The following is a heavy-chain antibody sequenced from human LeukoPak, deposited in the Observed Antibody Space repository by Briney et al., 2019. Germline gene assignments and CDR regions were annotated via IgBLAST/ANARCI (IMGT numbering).Heavy chain of an antibody. D-gene: IGHD6-19*01. V-gene: IGHV3-53*01. CDR3: ARSPRLVLDYYYGMDV. J-gene: IGHJ6*02. Sequence: PGGSLRLSCAASGFTVSSNYKSWVRQAPGKGLEWVSVIYSGGSTYYADSVKGRFTISRDNSKNTLYLQMNSLRAEDTAVYYCARSPRLVLDYYYGMDVWGQGTTATVSS. CDR2: IYSGGST. CDR1: GFTVSSNY.